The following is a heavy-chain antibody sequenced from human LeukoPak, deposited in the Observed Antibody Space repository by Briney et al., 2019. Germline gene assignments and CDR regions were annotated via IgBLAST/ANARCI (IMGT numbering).Heavy chain of an antibody. J-gene: IGHJ4*02. CDR1: GGSFSGYY. Sequence: SETLSLTCAVYGGSFSGYYWSWIRQPPGKGLEWIGEINHSGSTNYNPSLKSRVTISVDTSKNQFSLKLSPVTAADTAVYYCATRRAPRSPWDYWGQGTLVTVSS. CDR3: ATRRAPRSPWDY. CDR2: INHSGST. V-gene: IGHV4-34*01.